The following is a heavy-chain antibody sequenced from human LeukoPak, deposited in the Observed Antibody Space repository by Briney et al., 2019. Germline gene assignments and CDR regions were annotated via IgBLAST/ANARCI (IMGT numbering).Heavy chain of an antibody. D-gene: IGHD6-19*01. CDR1: GDSFSSNSAA. V-gene: IGHV6-1*01. CDR3: AREGSGWGDYYYYGMDV. Sequence: SQTLSLTCAISGDSFSSNSAAWNWLRQSPSRGLEWLGRTYYRSKWYNDYAVSVKSRITINPDTSKNQFSLQLNSVTPEDTAVYYCAREGSGWGDYYYYGMDVWGQGTTVTVSS. J-gene: IGHJ6*02. CDR2: TYYRSKWYN.